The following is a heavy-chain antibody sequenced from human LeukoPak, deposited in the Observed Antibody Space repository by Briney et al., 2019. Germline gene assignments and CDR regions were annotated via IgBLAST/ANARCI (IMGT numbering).Heavy chain of an antibody. J-gene: IGHJ4*02. V-gene: IGHV1-2*02. CDR1: GYTFTDYY. CDR3: ARVWESGYYFDY. Sequence: GASVKVSCKASGYTFTDYYIHWVRQAPGQGLEWMGWINPNSGGTNYAQTFQGRVTMTRDTSITTAYMELSSLRSDDTAVYYCARVWESGYYFDYWGQGTLVTVSS. CDR2: INPNSGGT. D-gene: IGHD1-26*01.